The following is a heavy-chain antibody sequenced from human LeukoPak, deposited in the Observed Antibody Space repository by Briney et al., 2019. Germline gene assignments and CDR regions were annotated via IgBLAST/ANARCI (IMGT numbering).Heavy chain of an antibody. J-gene: IGHJ4*02. D-gene: IGHD3-22*01. CDR1: GFTVSSNY. CDR3: ARVWPTADSSGYYNDY. Sequence: PGGSLRLSCAASGFTVSSNYMSWVRQAPGKGLEWVSVIYSGGSTYYADSVKGRFTISRDNSKNTLYLQMNSLRAEDTAVYYCARVWPTADSSGYYNDYWGQGTLVTVSS. V-gene: IGHV3-66*01. CDR2: IYSGGST.